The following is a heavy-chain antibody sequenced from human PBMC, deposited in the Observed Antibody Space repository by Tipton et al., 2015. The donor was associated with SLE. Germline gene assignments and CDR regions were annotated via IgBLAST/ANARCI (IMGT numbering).Heavy chain of an antibody. CDR1: GFTFSSYS. V-gene: IGHV3-21*01. D-gene: IGHD6-13*01. CDR2: ISSGSSYI. J-gene: IGHJ5*02. CDR3: AKAGGIAAAGTFS. Sequence: SLRLSCAASGFTFSSYSMNWVRQAPGKGLEWVSSISSGSSYIYYADSVKGRFTISRDNAKNTLYLQMNSLRAEDTAVYYCAKAGGIAAAGTFSWGQGTLVTVSS.